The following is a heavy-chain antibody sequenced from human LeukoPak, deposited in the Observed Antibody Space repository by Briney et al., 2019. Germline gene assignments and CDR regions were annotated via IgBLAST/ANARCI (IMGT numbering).Heavy chain of an antibody. Sequence: SETLSLTCTVSGGSTTSKTYHWGCIRQPPGKGLEWIGSIYYSGSTYYNPSLKSRVTISVDTSKNQFSLRLSSVTAADTAVYHCVRSGDYTRADFDLWGRGTLVTVSS. CDR1: GGSTTSKTYH. J-gene: IGHJ2*01. CDR3: VRSGDYTRADFDL. CDR2: IYYSGST. V-gene: IGHV4-39*01. D-gene: IGHD4-17*01.